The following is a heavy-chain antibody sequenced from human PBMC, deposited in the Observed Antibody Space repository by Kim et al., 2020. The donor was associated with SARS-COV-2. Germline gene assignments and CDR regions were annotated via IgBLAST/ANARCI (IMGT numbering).Heavy chain of an antibody. J-gene: IGHJ4*02. D-gene: IGHD2-2*01. V-gene: IGHV3-23*01. CDR3: AKEGGSTSKDFDY. Sequence: ADSVKGRFTISRDNSKNTLYLQMNSLRAEDTAVYYCAKEGGSTSKDFDYWGQGTLVTVSS.